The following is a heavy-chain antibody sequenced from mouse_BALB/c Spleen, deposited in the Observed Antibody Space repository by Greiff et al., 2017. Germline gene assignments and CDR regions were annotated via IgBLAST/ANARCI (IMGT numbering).Heavy chain of an antibody. Sequence: VQLQQSGAELVRPGVSVKISCKGSGYTFTDYAMHWVKQSHAKSLEWIGVIGTYYGDASYNQKFKGKATMTVDKSSSTAYMELARLTSEDSAIYYCAGARATSYYYAMDYWGQGTSVTVSS. J-gene: IGHJ4*01. V-gene: IGHV1S137*01. CDR1: GYTFTDYA. CDR3: AGARATSYYYAMDY. CDR2: IGTYYGDA. D-gene: IGHD3-1*01.